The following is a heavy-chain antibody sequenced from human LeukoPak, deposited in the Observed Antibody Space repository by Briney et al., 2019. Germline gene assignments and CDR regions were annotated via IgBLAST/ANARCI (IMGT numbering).Heavy chain of an antibody. CDR1: GYTFTGYY. Sequence: ASVKVSCKASGYTFTGYYMRWVRQAPGQGLEWMGWINPNSGGTNYAQKFQGRVTMTRDTSISTAYMELSRLRSDDTAVYYCARANLPGIAAAGTGDWGQGTLVTVSS. J-gene: IGHJ4*02. D-gene: IGHD6-13*01. CDR2: INPNSGGT. V-gene: IGHV1-2*02. CDR3: ARANLPGIAAAGTGD.